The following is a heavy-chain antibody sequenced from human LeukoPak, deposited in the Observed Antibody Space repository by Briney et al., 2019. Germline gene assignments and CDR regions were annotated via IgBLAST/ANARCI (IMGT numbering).Heavy chain of an antibody. CDR3: ARQDGDLDC. CDR1: GYTFTGYY. CDR2: INPNSDDT. J-gene: IGHJ4*02. Sequence: GASVKVSCKASGYTFTGYYIYWVRQAPGQGLEWTGWINPNSDDTSYAQKFQGRVIMTRDTSVSTAYMELSRLRSDDTAVYYCARQDGDLDCWGQGTLVTVSS. V-gene: IGHV1-2*02. D-gene: IGHD4-17*01.